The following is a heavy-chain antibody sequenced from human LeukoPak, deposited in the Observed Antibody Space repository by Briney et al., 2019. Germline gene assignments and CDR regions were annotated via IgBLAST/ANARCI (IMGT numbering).Heavy chain of an antibody. V-gene: IGHV4-4*07. J-gene: IGHJ4*02. CDR2: IYTSGST. CDR3: ARGQWLVYFDY. D-gene: IGHD6-19*01. CDR1: GGSISSYY. Sequence: PSETLSLTCTVSGGSISSYYWSCIRQPAGKGLEGIGRIYTSGSTNYNPSLKSRVTMSVDTSKNQFSLKLSSVTAADTAVYYCARGQWLVYFDYWGQGTLVTVSS.